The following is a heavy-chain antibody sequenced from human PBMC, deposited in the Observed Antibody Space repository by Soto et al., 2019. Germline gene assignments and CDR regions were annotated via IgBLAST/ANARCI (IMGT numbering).Heavy chain of an antibody. CDR3: ARQTYYYASSGYYPGYYYYYGMDV. Sequence: GESLKISCKGSGYSFTSYWIGWVRQMPGKGLEWMGIIYPGDSDTRYSPSFQGQVTISADKSISTAYLQWSSLKASDTAMYYCARQTYYYASSGYYPGYYYYYGMDVWGQGTTVTVSS. D-gene: IGHD3-22*01. CDR2: IYPGDSDT. V-gene: IGHV5-51*01. J-gene: IGHJ6*02. CDR1: GYSFTSYW.